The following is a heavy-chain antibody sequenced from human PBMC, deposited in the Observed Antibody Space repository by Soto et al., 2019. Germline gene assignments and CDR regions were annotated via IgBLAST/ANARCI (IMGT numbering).Heavy chain of an antibody. J-gene: IGHJ6*03. CDR3: ALVARPGGYYYYYMDV. D-gene: IGHD6-6*01. V-gene: IGHV1-8*01. CDR2: MNPNSGNT. Sequence: APVKVSCKASGYTFTSYDINWVRQATGQGLEWMGWMNPNSGNTGYAQKFQGRVTMTRNTSISTAYMELSSLRSEDTAVYYCALVARPGGYYYYYMDVWGKGTTVTVSS. CDR1: GYTFTSYD.